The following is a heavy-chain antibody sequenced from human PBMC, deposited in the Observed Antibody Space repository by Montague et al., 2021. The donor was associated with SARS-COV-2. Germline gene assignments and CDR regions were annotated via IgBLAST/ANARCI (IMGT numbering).Heavy chain of an antibody. CDR1: GFTFSSYA. V-gene: IGHV3-23*01. CDR3: AKGFTYYFASGGYPNYFDP. Sequence: SMRLSCAASGFTFSSYALLWVRQAPGKGLEWVSTISSTGGSTYYAASVKGRFIISRDNSRNTVYMQMNNLRAEDTAVYYCAKGFTYYFASGGYPNYFDPWGQGTLVTVSS. CDR2: ISSTGGST. J-gene: IGHJ5*02. D-gene: IGHD3-10*01.